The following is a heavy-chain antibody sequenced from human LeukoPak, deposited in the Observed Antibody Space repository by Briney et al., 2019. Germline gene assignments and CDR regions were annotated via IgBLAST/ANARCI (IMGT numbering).Heavy chain of an antibody. D-gene: IGHD2-2*01. CDR3: ARAPGYCSSTSCYGGASGYYYYMDV. Sequence: GGSLRLSCAASGFTFDDYAMHWVRQAPGKGLEWVSGISWNSGSIGYADSVKGRFTISRDNSKNTLYLQMNSLRAEDTAVYYCARAPGYCSSTSCYGGASGYYYYMDVWGKGTTVTVSS. V-gene: IGHV3-9*01. CDR1: GFTFDDYA. J-gene: IGHJ6*03. CDR2: ISWNSGSI.